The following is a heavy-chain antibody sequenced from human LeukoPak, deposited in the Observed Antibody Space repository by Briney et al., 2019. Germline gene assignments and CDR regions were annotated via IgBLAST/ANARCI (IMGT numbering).Heavy chain of an antibody. V-gene: IGHV4-59*08. CDR1: GDSISNSY. J-gene: IGHJ6*02. Sequence: SETLSLTYTVSGDSISNSYWAWVRQPPEKGLEWLGYVHYSGAINYNPSLMSRLTISVDASRSHFSLKLTSVTAEDTAVYYCARLRPLERVSSYYYHAMDVWGQGTTVIVSS. CDR2: VHYSGAI. CDR3: ARLRPLERVSSYYYHAMDV. D-gene: IGHD3-3*01.